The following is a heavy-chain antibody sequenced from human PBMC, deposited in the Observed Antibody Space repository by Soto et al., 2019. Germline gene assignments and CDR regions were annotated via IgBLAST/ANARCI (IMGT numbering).Heavy chain of an antibody. CDR3: ARGVAAAGKAYFDY. Sequence: ETLSLTCAVYVGSFSGYYWSWIRQPPGKGLEWIGEINHSGSTNYNPSLKSRVTISVDTSKNQFSLKLSSVTAADTAVYYCARGVAAAGKAYFDYWGQGTLVTVYS. CDR2: INHSGST. D-gene: IGHD6-13*01. J-gene: IGHJ4*02. CDR1: VGSFSGYY. V-gene: IGHV4-34*01.